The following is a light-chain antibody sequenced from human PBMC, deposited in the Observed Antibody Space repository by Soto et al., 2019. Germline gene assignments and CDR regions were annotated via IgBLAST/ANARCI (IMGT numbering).Light chain of an antibody. CDR1: ESVSSNQ. CDR2: DAS. V-gene: IGKV3D-20*01. CDR3: QQYGSSPIT. Sequence: VVLPQSPATLSLSPGERAALSCGASESVSSNQLAWYQQKPGLAPRLLIYDASSRASGIPERFSGSGSGTGFSLTISSLEPEDSAVYYCQQYGSSPITFGQGTRLEI. J-gene: IGKJ5*01.